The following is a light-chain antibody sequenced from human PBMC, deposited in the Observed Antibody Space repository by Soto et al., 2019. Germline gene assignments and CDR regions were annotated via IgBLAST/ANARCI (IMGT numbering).Light chain of an antibody. V-gene: IGKV3-15*01. CDR2: GAS. CDR1: QSVISN. CDR3: QQYKPWPPLFT. J-gene: IGKJ3*01. Sequence: EIVMTQSPATLSVSPGEGAILSCRASQSVISNLAWYQQKPGQAPRLLIYGASTRATGVPARFSGSGSGTGLTLTFGSLKSEDFAVSYYQQYKPWPPLFTFGPGTKVDIK.